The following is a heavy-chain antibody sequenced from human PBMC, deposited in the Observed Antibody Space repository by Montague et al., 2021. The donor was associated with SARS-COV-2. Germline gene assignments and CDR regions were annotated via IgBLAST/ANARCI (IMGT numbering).Heavy chain of an antibody. Sequence: SETLSLTCVVSSGSISPSDTHYWGWVRQAPGKGLEWIATISYSGSTSYNPPLRSRVTISVDTSNNQISLNLRSVTAADTSVYYCARHSKTHAFDPWGQGILVTVSS. CDR3: ARHSKTHAFDP. CDR1: SGSISPSDTHY. J-gene: IGHJ5*02. V-gene: IGHV4-39*01. CDR2: ISYSGST.